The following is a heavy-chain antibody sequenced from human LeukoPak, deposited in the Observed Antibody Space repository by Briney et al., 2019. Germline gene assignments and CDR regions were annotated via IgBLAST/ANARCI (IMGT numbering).Heavy chain of an antibody. CDR3: AKELDTMFFDY. CDR1: GFNFDRYT. D-gene: IGHD3-10*02. J-gene: IGHJ4*02. V-gene: IGHV3-43*01. Sequence: GGSLILSCATSGFNFDRYTIHWVRQAPGKGLEWVSLAGWAGGTTFYSDSVRGRFTISRDSGRKSVYLQMNGLTTDDTAFYFCAKELDTMFFDYWGQGALVTVSS. CDR2: AGWAGGTT.